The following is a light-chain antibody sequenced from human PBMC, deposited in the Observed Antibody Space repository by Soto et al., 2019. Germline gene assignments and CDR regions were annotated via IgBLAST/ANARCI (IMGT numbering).Light chain of an antibody. V-gene: IGKV3-15*01. Sequence: VMTQSPATLSMSPGERATLSCRASQSINRDLAWYQQKPGQSPRLLIFGASIRATGIPARFSGSGSGTEFTLTIGSLQSEDCALYYCQQYNNWPGTFGQGTKVDIK. J-gene: IGKJ1*01. CDR2: GAS. CDR1: QSINRD. CDR3: QQYNNWPGT.